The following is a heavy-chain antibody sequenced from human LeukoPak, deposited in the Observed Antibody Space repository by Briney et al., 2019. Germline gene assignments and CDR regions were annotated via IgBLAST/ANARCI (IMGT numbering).Heavy chain of an antibody. V-gene: IGHV3-15*01. Sequence: WIRQPPGKGLEWIGRIKSKTESGTTDYAAPVKGRFTISRDDSKNTLYLQMDSLKTEDTAVYFCTRASCTSTTCSTPFDYWGQGTLVTVSS. J-gene: IGHJ4*02. CDR2: IKSKTESGTT. CDR3: TRASCTSTTCSTPFDY. D-gene: IGHD2-2*01.